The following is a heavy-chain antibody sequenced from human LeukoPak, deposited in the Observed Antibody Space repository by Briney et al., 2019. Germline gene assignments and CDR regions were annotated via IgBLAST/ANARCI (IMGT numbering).Heavy chain of an antibody. Sequence: SETLSLTCTVSGGSISGHYWSWIRQPPGKGLEWIGYIFDFGTTNYNPSLKSRVTISADTSKNQLSLKLSSVTAADTAVYFCARDREHQVVRDWGQGTLVTVSS. CDR3: ARDREHQVVRD. CDR1: GGSISGHY. D-gene: IGHD3-22*01. CDR2: IFDFGTT. V-gene: IGHV4-59*11. J-gene: IGHJ4*02.